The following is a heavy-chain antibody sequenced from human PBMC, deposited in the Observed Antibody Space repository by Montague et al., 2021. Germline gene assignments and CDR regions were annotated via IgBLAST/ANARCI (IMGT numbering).Heavy chain of an antibody. J-gene: IGHJ5*02. CDR2: INDSGST. D-gene: IGHD6-13*01. V-gene: IGHV4-39*01. CDR1: GGSIRISIYY. Sequence: SETLSLTCTVFGGSIRISIYYWAWIRQPPGKGLEWIGSINDSGSTYYNTSLRNRVIMSVDTSKNQFSLNLTSVTATDTDLYYCAPLRGRAAPWGQGTLVTVSP. CDR3: APLRGRAAP.